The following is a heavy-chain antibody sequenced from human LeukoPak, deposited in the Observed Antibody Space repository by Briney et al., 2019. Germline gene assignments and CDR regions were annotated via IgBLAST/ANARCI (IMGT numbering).Heavy chain of an antibody. CDR2: ISSRSSYI. D-gene: IGHD2-2*01. CDR3: ARVRIMSAMVFDI. V-gene: IGHV3-21*01. J-gene: IGHJ3*02. Sequence: PGGSLRLSCAASGFTFSSYSMNWVRQAPGKGLEWVSSISSRSSYIYYADSVKGRFTISRDNAKNSLYLQMNSLRAEDTAVYYCARVRIMSAMVFDIWGQGTMVTVSS. CDR1: GFTFSSYS.